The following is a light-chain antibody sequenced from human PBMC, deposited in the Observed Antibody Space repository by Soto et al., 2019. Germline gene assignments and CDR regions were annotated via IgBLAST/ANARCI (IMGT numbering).Light chain of an antibody. CDR1: QSVTSN. CDR2: AAS. J-gene: IGKJ5*01. CDR3: QQDNSCPIT. V-gene: IGKV3-15*01. Sequence: EREMTHSPVTLSVCPGERATLSCMASQSVTSNLAWHQQKPGKAPMLLIYAASSMPSGIPARFSGSGSGTEFTLTISSLQPEDFATYYCQQDNSCPITFGQGTRLEIK.